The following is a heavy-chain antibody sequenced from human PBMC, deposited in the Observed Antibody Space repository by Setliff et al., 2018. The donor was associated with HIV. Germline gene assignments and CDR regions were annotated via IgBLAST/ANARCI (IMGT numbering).Heavy chain of an antibody. D-gene: IGHD3-22*01. CDR2: IKYGGTT. CDR3: ARDPHYFDTSGYYSWFYFDY. CDR1: GDSFSSNSNH. Sequence: SETLSLTCTVSGDSFSSNSNHWGWIHQPPGKGLEWIGNIKYGGTTYYNPSLKSRVSISIDTSKSQFSLKLTSVTAADTAVYFCARDPHYFDTSGYYSWFYFDYWGHGTLVTV. J-gene: IGHJ4*01. V-gene: IGHV4-39*07.